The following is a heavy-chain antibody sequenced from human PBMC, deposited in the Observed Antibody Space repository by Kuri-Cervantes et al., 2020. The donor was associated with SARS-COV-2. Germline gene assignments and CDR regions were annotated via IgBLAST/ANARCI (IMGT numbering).Heavy chain of an antibody. V-gene: IGHV2-26*01. Sequence: SGPTLVKPTETLTLTCTVSGFSLSNGRMGVSWIRQPPGKALEWLAHIFSNDEKSYSTSLKTRLTISKDTSKSQVVLTMTNMDPVDTATFFCARMDWNDVQAGGFAYWGQGTLVTVSS. CDR2: IFSNDEK. CDR1: GFSLSNGRMG. D-gene: IGHD1-1*01. J-gene: IGHJ4*02. CDR3: ARMDWNDVQAGGFAY.